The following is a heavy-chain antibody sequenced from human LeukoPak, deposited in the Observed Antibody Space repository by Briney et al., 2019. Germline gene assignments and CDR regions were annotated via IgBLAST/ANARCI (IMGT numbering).Heavy chain of an antibody. CDR3: ARGGGYGDLAFDP. CDR2: IRYDGSNK. Sequence: GGSLRLSCAASGFTFSSYGMHWVRQAPGKGLEWMAFIRYDGSNKYYADSVKGRFTISRDNSKNTLYLQMNSLRAEDTAVYYCARGGGYGDLAFDPWGQGTLVTVSS. J-gene: IGHJ5*02. CDR1: GFTFSSYG. D-gene: IGHD4-17*01. V-gene: IGHV3-30*02.